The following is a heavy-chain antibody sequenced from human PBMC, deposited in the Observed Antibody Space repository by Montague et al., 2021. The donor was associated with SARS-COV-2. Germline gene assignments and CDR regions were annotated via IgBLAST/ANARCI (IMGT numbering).Heavy chain of an antibody. D-gene: IGHD6-19*01. CDR1: DGSISSYY. J-gene: IGHJ3*02. V-gene: IGHV4-59*07. CDR3: ARGSGWMGNAFDI. Sequence: SDTLSLTCTVSDGSISSYYWSWIRQPPGKGLEWIGYIYYSGSTNYNPSLKSRVTISVDTSKNQFSLKLSSVTAADTAVYYCARGSGWMGNAFDIWGQGTMVTVSS. CDR2: IYYSGST.